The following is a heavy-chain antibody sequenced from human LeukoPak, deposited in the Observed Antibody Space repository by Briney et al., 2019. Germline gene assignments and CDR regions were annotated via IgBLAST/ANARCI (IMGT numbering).Heavy chain of an antibody. CDR2: INPSAGST. D-gene: IGHD5-24*01. J-gene: IGHJ4*02. CDR1: GYTFTSYY. V-gene: IGHV1-46*01. Sequence: ASVKVSCKASGYTFTSYYVHWVRQAPGQGLEWMGMINPSAGSTSCAQKFQGRVTMTRDTSTSTVYMELSSLRSEDTAVYYCARAPVKVTVLGRDGYNESPNFDYWGQGTLVTVSS. CDR3: ARAPVKVTVLGRDGYNESPNFDY.